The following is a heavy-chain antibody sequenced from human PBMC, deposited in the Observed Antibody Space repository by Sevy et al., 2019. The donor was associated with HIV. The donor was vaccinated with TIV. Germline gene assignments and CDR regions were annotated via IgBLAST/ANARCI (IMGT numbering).Heavy chain of an antibody. CDR1: GGSMSSSDYF. CDR2: IYYNGDT. Sequence: SETLSLTCTVSGGSMSSSDYFWGWVRQPPGKGLEWIGSIYYNGDTYHSPSLKSRVTVAVDTSKNQFFLTLTSVTAADPAIYYSARHGAWRFYFDFWGQGALVTVSS. D-gene: IGHD3-16*01. J-gene: IGHJ4*02. CDR3: ARHGAWRFYFDF. V-gene: IGHV4-39*01.